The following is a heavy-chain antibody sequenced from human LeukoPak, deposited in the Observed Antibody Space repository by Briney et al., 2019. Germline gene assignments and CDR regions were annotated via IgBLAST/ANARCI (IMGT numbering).Heavy chain of an antibody. D-gene: IGHD6-6*01. J-gene: IGHJ4*02. CDR1: GFSFGSYP. V-gene: IGHV3-23*01. CDR3: ARDSSHYLGSSDY. CDR2: ISETGDVT. Sequence: GGSLRLSCVVSGFSFGSYPMSWVRQAPGKGLEWVSVISETGDVTHYADSMKGRFTISRDNIKNTLNLQMNSLRAEDTAIYYCARDSSHYLGSSDYWGQGTLVTVSS.